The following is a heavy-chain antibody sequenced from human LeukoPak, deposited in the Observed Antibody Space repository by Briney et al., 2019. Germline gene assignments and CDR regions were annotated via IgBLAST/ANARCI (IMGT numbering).Heavy chain of an antibody. J-gene: IGHJ4*02. Sequence: GGSLRLSCAASGFTFSSYWMHWVRQAPGKGLVWVSRINSDGSSTSYADSVKGRFTISRDNANNFLYLQMNSLRAEDTAVYYCARDGGLSTNFDYWGQGTLVTVSS. CDR3: ARDGGLSTNFDY. CDR2: INSDGSST. D-gene: IGHD2-15*01. CDR1: GFTFSSYW. V-gene: IGHV3-74*01.